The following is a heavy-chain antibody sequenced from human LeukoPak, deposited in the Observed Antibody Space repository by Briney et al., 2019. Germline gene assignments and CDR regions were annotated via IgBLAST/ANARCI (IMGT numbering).Heavy chain of an antibody. D-gene: IGHD2-15*01. CDR2: IYPGDSDT. V-gene: IGHV5-51*01. Sequence: GESLKISCKGSGYSFTSYWIGWVRQMPGKGLEWMGIIYPGDSDTRYSPSFQGQVTISADKSISTAYPQWSSLKASDTAMYYCARKYCSGGSCGWFDPWGQGTLVTVSS. CDR1: GYSFTSYW. J-gene: IGHJ5*02. CDR3: ARKYCSGGSCGWFDP.